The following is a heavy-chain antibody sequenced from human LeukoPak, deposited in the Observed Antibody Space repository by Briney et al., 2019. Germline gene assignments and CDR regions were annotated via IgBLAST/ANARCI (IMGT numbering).Heavy chain of an antibody. CDR2: IKSKTDGETT. CDR1: GFTFTNAW. Sequence: PGGSLRLSCAASGFTFTNAWMTWVRQAPGKGLEWVGRIKSKTDGETTGYAAPVKGRFTISRDDSKNTLNLQMNSLKTEDTAVYFCTTFYYYGSGSYLGYWGQGTLVTVSS. V-gene: IGHV3-15*01. CDR3: TTFYYYGSGSYLGY. D-gene: IGHD3-10*01. J-gene: IGHJ4*02.